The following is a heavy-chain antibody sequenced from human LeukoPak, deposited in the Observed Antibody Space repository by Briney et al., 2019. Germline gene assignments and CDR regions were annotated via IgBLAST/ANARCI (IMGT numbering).Heavy chain of an antibody. CDR1: GGSISSSSYY. J-gene: IGHJ5*02. D-gene: IGHD4-17*01. CDR2: IYYSGST. V-gene: IGHV4-39*01. Sequence: PSETLSLTCTVSGGSISSSSYYWGWIRQPPGKGLEWIGSIYYSGSTYYNPSLKSRVTISVDTSKNQFSLKLSSVTAADTAVYYCARHPPLKDYVASWFDPWGQGTLVTVSS. CDR3: ARHPPLKDYVASWFDP.